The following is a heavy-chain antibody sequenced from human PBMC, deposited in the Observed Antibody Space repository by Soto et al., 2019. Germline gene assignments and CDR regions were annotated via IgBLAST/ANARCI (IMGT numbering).Heavy chain of an antibody. D-gene: IGHD4-17*01. Sequence: QVQLVQSEAEVKKPGSSVKVSCKASGGTFSSYTISWVRQAPGQGLEWMGRIIPNLGIANYAQKFQGRVTITADKSTITAYMELGNLRSEDTVVYYCARAYGGPPYGMDVWGQGTTVTVS. J-gene: IGHJ6*02. CDR2: IIPNLGIA. CDR1: GGTFSSYT. V-gene: IGHV1-69*02. CDR3: ARAYGGPPYGMDV.